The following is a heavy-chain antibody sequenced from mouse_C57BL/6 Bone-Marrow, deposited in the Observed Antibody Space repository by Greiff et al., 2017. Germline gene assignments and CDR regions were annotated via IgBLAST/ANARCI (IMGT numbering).Heavy chain of an antibody. CDR1: GFSLTSYG. D-gene: IGHD1-1*01. J-gene: IGHJ2*01. V-gene: IGHV2-3*01. Sequence: VKLMESGPGLVAPSQRLSITCTVSGFSLTSYGVSWVRQPPGKGLEWLGVIWGDGSTNYHSALISRRIISKDNTKSQVFLKLNSLQNDDTATYYCAKNDGSSYGLDYWGQGTTLTVSS. CDR2: IWGDGST. CDR3: AKNDGSSYGLDY.